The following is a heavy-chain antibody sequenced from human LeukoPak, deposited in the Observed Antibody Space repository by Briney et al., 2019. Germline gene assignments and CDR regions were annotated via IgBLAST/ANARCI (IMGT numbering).Heavy chain of an antibody. Sequence: SETLSLTCAVSGGSIGSGAYYWSWIRQPPGKGLEWIEYIYHSGHTYYNPSLKSRVTISVDRSKNQFSLKLNSVTAADTAVYYCARDSRGLISEYYFDYWGQGTLVTVSS. D-gene: IGHD5-12*01. V-gene: IGHV4-30-2*01. J-gene: IGHJ4*02. CDR2: IYHSGHT. CDR1: GGSIGSGAYY. CDR3: ARDSRGLISEYYFDY.